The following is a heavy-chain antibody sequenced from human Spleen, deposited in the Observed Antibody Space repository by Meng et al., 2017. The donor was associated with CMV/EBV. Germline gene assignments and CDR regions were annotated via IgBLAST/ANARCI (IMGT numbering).Heavy chain of an antibody. V-gene: IGHV3-23*01. CDR3: AVPIAVAGTHDY. D-gene: IGHD6-19*01. CDR2: ISGNDGTT. Sequence: GESLKISCAASGFTFSAYVMSWVRQAPGKGLEWISTISGNDGTTDYADSVTGRFTISRDNSKNTLFLEMNSLRVEDTAVYYCAVPIAVAGTHDYWGQGALVTVSS. CDR1: GFTFSAYV. J-gene: IGHJ4*02.